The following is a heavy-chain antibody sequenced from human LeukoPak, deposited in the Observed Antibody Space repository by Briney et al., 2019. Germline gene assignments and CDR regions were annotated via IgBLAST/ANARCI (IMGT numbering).Heavy chain of an antibody. Sequence: ASVKVSCKASGYTFTTYGMTWVRQAPGQGLQWMGIIAYNGNTYYAENLQGRVTMTTDSSTNTAYMELRNLRSDDTAVYYCARYSSSWYLYDYWGQGTLVTVSS. V-gene: IGHV1-18*01. CDR2: IIAYNGNT. CDR3: ARYSSSWYLYDY. D-gene: IGHD6-13*01. CDR1: GYTFTTYG. J-gene: IGHJ4*02.